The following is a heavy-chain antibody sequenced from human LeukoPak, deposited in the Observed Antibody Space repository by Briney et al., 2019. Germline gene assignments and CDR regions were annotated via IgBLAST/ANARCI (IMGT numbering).Heavy chain of an antibody. V-gene: IGHV3-21*01. J-gene: IGHJ4*02. CDR1: GFTFSSYS. Sequence: PGGSLRLSCAASGFTFSSYSMNWVRQAPGKGLEWVSSISSSSYIYYADSVKGRFTISRDNAKNSLYLQMNSLRAEDTAVYYCARDPNELWLDYWGQGTLVTVSS. D-gene: IGHD5-18*01. CDR3: ARDPNELWLDY. CDR2: ISSSSYI.